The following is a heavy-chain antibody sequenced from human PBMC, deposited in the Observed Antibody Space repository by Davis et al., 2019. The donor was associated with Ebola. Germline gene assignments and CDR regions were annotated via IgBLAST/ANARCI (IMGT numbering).Heavy chain of an antibody. Sequence: GESLKISCAASGFTVSSNYMSWVRQAPGKGLEWVSVIYSGGSTYYADSVKGRFTIPRDNSKNTLYLQMNSLRAEDTAVYYCAKDRGRTVGGYGMDVWGQGTTVTVSS. J-gene: IGHJ6*02. CDR1: GFTVSSNY. CDR2: IYSGGST. V-gene: IGHV3-53*01. CDR3: AKDRGRTVGGYGMDV. D-gene: IGHD4-23*01.